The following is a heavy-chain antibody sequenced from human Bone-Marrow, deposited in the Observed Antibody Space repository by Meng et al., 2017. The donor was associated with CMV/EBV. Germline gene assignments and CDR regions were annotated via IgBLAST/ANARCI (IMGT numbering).Heavy chain of an antibody. Sequence: GYNFTSYGISWVRQAPGQGLEWMGWISAYNGNTNYAQKLQGRVTMTTDTSTSTAYMELRSLRSDDTAVYYCARRQDCSSTSCQGFDYWGQGTLVTVSS. D-gene: IGHD2-2*01. CDR1: GYNFTSYG. J-gene: IGHJ4*02. CDR3: ARRQDCSSTSCQGFDY. V-gene: IGHV1-18*01. CDR2: ISAYNGNT.